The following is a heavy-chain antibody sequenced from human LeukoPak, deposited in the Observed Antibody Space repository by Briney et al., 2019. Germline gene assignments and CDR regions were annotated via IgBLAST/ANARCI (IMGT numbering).Heavy chain of an antibody. J-gene: IGHJ5*02. CDR3: ARDSLVGADERFDP. CDR1: GYTFTSYA. D-gene: IGHD1-26*01. V-gene: IGHV7-4-1*02. Sequence: ASVKVSCKASGYTFTSYAMNWVRQAPGQGLEWMGWINTNTGNPTYAQGFTGRFVFSLDTSVSTAYLQISSLKAEDTAVYYCARDSLVGADERFDPWGQGTLVTVSS. CDR2: INTNTGNP.